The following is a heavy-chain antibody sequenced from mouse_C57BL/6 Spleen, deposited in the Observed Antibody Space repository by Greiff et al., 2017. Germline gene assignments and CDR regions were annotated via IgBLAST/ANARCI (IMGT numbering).Heavy chain of an antibody. J-gene: IGHJ4*01. V-gene: IGHV5-17*01. CDR1: GFTFSDYG. D-gene: IGHD2-2*01. CDR2: ISSGSSTI. CDR3: ARGYGYDGYAMDY. Sequence: DVMLVESGGGLVKPGGSLKLSCAASGFTFSDYGMHWVRQAPEKGLEWVAYISSGSSTIYYADTVKGRFTISRDNAKNTLFLQMTSLRSEDTAMYYCARGYGYDGYAMDYWGQGTSVTVSS.